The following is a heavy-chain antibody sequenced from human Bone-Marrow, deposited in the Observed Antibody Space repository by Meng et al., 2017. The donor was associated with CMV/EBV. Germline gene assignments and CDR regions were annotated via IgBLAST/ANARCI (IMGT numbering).Heavy chain of an antibody. D-gene: IGHD2-2*01. Sequence: GESLKISCAASGFTFSSYSMNWVRQAPGKGLEWVSSISSSSSYIYYADSVKGRFTISRDNAKNSLYLQMNSLRAEDTAVYYCAKDFRGYCSTTSCPLGWFDPWGQETLVTVSA. J-gene: IGHJ5*02. CDR1: GFTFSSYS. CDR3: AKDFRGYCSTTSCPLGWFDP. CDR2: ISSSSSYI. V-gene: IGHV3-21*04.